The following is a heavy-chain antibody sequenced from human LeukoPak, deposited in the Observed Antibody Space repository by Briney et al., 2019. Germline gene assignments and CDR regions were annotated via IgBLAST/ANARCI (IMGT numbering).Heavy chain of an antibody. CDR3: ARISRVSGAFDP. CDR2: IYSDNT. J-gene: IGHJ5*02. D-gene: IGHD3-10*01. V-gene: IGHV3-53*01. CDR1: GFTVSSNS. Sequence: GGSLRLSCTVSGFTVSSNSMSWVRQAPGKGLEWVSFIYSDNTHYSDSVKGRFTISRDNSKNTLYLQMNSLRAEDTAVYYCARISRVSGAFDPWGQGTLVTVSS.